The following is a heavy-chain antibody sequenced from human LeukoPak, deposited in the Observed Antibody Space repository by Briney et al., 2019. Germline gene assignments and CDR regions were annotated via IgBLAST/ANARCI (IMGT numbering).Heavy chain of an antibody. J-gene: IGHJ6*02. CDR1: GFTFSSYG. V-gene: IGHV3-48*02. D-gene: IGHD2-8*01. CDR2: ISSSSSTI. CDR3: AREGCTNGVCYFNPADYGMDV. Sequence: GGSLRLSCAASGFTFSSYGMNWVRQAPGKGLEWVSYISSSSSTIYYADSVRGRFTISRDNAKNSLYLQMNSLRDEDTAVYYCAREGCTNGVCYFNPADYGMDVWGQGTTVTVSS.